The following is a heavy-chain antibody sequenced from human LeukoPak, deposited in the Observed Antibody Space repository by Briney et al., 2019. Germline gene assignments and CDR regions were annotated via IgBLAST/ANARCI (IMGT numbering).Heavy chain of an antibody. J-gene: IGHJ5*02. CDR2: ISGSGGST. V-gene: IGHV3-23*01. CDR1: GFTFSSYA. CDR3: AKDITLLGYCSGGSCYTYNWLDP. Sequence: HTGGSLRLSCAASGFTFSSYAMSWVRQAPGKGLEWVSAISGSGGSTYYADSVKGRFTISRDNSKNTLFLQMNSLRAEDTAVYYCAKDITLLGYCSGGSCYTYNWLDPWGQGTLVTVSS. D-gene: IGHD2-15*01.